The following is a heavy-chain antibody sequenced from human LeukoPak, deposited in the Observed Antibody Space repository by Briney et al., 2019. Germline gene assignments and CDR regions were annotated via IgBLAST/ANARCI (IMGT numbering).Heavy chain of an antibody. D-gene: IGHD3-16*01. CDR2: IKQDGSEK. CDR3: AKTPRLCGRCLFFDY. CDR1: GFTFSSYW. J-gene: IGHJ4*02. V-gene: IGHV3-7*01. Sequence: TGGSLRLSCAASGFTFSSYWMSWVRQAPGKGLEWVANIKQDGSEKYYMDSVKGPFTIARDHAKNSLFLQRNSLRAEDAAVYYCAKTPRLCGRCLFFDYWGQGTLVTVSS.